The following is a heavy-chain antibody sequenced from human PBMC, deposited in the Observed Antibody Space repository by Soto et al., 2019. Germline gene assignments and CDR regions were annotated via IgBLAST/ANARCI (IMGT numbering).Heavy chain of an antibody. CDR2: IYYSGST. D-gene: IGHD3-16*02. Sequence: SETLSLTCTVSGGSISSGGYYWSWIRQHPGKGLEWIGYIYYSGSTYYNPSLKSRVTISVDTSKNQFSLKLSSVTAADTAVYYCARTDYVWGSYRTDYWGQGTLVTVS. J-gene: IGHJ4*02. CDR1: GGSISSGGYY. CDR3: ARTDYVWGSYRTDY. V-gene: IGHV4-31*03.